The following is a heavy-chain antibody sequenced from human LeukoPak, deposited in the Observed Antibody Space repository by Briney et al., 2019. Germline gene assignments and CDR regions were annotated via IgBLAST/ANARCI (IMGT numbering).Heavy chain of an antibody. CDR1: GFTFSDYY. V-gene: IGHV3-11*04. CDR2: ISSSGSTI. CDR3: ARIHMGEHYYYYMDV. J-gene: IGHJ6*03. D-gene: IGHD2-21*01. Sequence: PGGSLRLSCAASGFTFSDYYMSWIRQAPGKGLEWVSYISSSGSTIYYADSVKGRFTISRDNAKNSLYLQMNSLRAEDTAVYYCARIHMGEHYYYYMDVWGKGTTVTVSS.